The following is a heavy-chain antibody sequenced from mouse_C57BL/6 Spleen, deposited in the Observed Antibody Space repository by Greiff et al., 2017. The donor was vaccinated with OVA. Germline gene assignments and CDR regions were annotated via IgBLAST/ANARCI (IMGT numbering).Heavy chain of an antibody. CDR1: GFTFSNYW. CDR2: IRLKSDNYAT. CDR3: TGRGGSGYFDV. D-gene: IGHD1-1*02. V-gene: IGHV6-3*01. Sequence: EVKLVESGGGLVQPGGSMKLSCVASGFTFSNYWMNWVRQSPEKGLEWVAQIRLKSDNYATHYAESVKGRFTISRDDSKSSVYLQMNNLRAEDTGIYYCTGRGGSGYFDVWGTGTTVTVSS. J-gene: IGHJ1*03.